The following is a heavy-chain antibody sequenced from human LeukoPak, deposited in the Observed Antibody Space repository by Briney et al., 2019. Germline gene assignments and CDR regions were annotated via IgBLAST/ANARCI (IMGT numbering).Heavy chain of an antibody. D-gene: IGHD3-22*01. J-gene: IGHJ4*02. Sequence: GGSLRLSCAASGFTVSSNYMSWVRQAPGKGLEWVSVIYSGGSTYYADSVKGRFTISRHNSKSTLYLQMNSLRAEDTAVYYCGRDPYDSSGYYYPNWGQGTLVTVSS. CDR2: IYSGGST. CDR1: GFTVSSNY. V-gene: IGHV3-53*04. CDR3: GRDPYDSSGYYYPN.